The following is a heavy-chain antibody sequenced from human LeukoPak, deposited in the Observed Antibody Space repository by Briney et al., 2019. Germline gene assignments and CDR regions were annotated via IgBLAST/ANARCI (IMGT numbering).Heavy chain of an antibody. CDR3: AREYCGGDCYSGVFDY. Sequence: KPSETLSLTCTVSGGSISSYYWSWIRQPPGKGLEWIGYIYYSGSTNYNPSLKSRVTISVDTSKNQFSLKLSSVTAADTAVYYCAREYCGGDCYSGVFDYWGQGTLVTVSS. J-gene: IGHJ4*02. CDR2: IYYSGST. CDR1: GGSISSYY. V-gene: IGHV4-59*01. D-gene: IGHD2-21*02.